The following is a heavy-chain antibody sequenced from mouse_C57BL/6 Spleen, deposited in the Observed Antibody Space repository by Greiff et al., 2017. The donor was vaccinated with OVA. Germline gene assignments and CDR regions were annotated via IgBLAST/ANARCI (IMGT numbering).Heavy chain of an antibody. D-gene: IGHD2-4*01. J-gene: IGHJ4*01. CDR1: GYAFSSYW. CDR3: ARGGGGLRQEDAMDY. Sequence: VKLQQSGAELVKPGASVKISCKASGYAFSSYWMNWVKQRPGKGLEWIGQIYPGDGDTNSNGKFKGKATLTADKSSSTAYMQRSSLTSEDCAVYFGARGGGGLRQEDAMDYWGQGTSVTVSS. CDR2: IYPGDGDT. V-gene: IGHV1-80*01.